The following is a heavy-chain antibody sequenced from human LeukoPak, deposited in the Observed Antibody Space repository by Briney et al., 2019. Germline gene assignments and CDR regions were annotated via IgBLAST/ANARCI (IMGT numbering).Heavy chain of an antibody. CDR1: GFTFSDYY. J-gene: IGHJ4*02. CDR2: ISSSGSTI. D-gene: IGHD1-26*01. V-gene: IGHV3-11*04. CDR3: AKDRGTGSYYYFDY. Sequence: GGSLRLSCAAPGFTFSDYYMSWIRQAPGKGLEWVSYISSSGSTIYYVDSVKGRFTISRDNAKNTVYLQMNSLRAEDMAVYYCAKDRGTGSYYYFDYWGQGTLVTVSS.